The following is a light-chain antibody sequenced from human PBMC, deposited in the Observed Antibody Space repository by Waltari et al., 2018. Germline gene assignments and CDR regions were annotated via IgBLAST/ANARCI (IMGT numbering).Light chain of an antibody. CDR1: PTFRANS. CDR3: QQYDISPLT. V-gene: IGKV3-20*01. J-gene: IGKJ4*01. CDR2: DTY. Sequence: SIRASPTFRANSLSGEQPKPGQAPTHCLHDTYIRATGIPDRFSGSGSGTDFSLTISSLEPEDCEVYYCQQYDISPLTFGGGTKVE.